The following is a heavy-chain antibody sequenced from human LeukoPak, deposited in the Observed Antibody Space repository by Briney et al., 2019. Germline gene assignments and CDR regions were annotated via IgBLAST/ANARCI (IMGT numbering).Heavy chain of an antibody. CDR1: GGSFISHA. D-gene: IGHD3-10*01. J-gene: IGHJ4*02. CDR3: ARDRVYYGSAHFAY. Sequence: ASVKVSCKASGGSFISHAISWVGQAPGQGREWKGGIMPIFGTANYAQKFQGRVTITADESTSTAYMELSSLRSEDTAVYYCARDRVYYGSAHFAYWGQGTLVTVSS. CDR2: IMPIFGTA. V-gene: IGHV1-69*13.